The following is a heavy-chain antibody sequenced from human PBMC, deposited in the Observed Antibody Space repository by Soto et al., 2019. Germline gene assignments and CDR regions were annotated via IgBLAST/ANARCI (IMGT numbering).Heavy chain of an antibody. CDR3: ARHNSSVYYDFWSGYAAFDY. CDR1: GGSISNNNYY. J-gene: IGHJ4*02. CDR2: IYYSGGI. V-gene: IGHV4-39*01. Sequence: SETLSLTSTVSGGSISNNNYYWGWSRQPPGKWVEWIGSIYYSGGIYYNPSLKSRVTISVDTSKNQFSLKLSSVTAADTAVYYCARHNSSVYYDFWSGYAAFDYWGQGTLVPVSS. D-gene: IGHD3-3*01.